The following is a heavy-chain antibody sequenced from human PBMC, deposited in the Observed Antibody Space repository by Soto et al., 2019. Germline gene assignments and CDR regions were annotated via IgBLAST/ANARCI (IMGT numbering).Heavy chain of an antibody. D-gene: IGHD6-13*01. CDR1: GFTFSGSA. J-gene: IGHJ4*02. Sequence: EVQLVESGGGLVQPGGSLKVSCAASGFTFSGSAIHWVRQASGKGLEWVGRIRSKANSYATAYGASVKGRFTISRDDSKLTAYLQMHSLKTEDTAVYYCTRRITAAAGDYWGQGTLVTVSS. V-gene: IGHV3-73*02. CDR3: TRRITAAAGDY. CDR2: IRSKANSYAT.